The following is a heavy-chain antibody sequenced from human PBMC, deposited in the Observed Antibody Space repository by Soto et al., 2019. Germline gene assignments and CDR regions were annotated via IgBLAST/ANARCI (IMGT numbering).Heavy chain of an antibody. CDR1: GFTVSSNY. D-gene: IGHD5-12*01. Sequence: EVQLVESGGGLVQPGGSLRLSCAASGFTVSSNYMSWIRQAPGKGLEWVSVIYSGGSTYYADSVKGRFTISRDNSKNTLYLQMNSLRAEDTAVYYCARDRGASGYDVFDYWGQGTLVTVSS. J-gene: IGHJ4*02. V-gene: IGHV3-66*01. CDR2: IYSGGST. CDR3: ARDRGASGYDVFDY.